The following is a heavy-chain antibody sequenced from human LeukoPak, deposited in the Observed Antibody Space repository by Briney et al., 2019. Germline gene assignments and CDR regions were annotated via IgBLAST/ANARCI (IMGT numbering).Heavy chain of an antibody. V-gene: IGHV5-51*01. CDR1: GYTFTSYW. CDR2: IYPGDSDT. CDR3: ARLSDYGDYPDY. D-gene: IGHD4-17*01. Sequence: ASVKVSCKASGYTFTSYWIGWVRQMPGKGLEWMGTIYPGDSDTRYSPSFQGQVTISADKSISTAYLQWSSLKASDTAMYYCARLSDYGDYPDYWGQGTLVTVSS. J-gene: IGHJ4*02.